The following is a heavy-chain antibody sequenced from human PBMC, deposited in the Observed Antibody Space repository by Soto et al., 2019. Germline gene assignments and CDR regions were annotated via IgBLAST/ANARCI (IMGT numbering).Heavy chain of an antibody. D-gene: IGHD3-3*01. CDR2: IYYSGST. V-gene: IGHV4-31*03. Sequence: SETLSLTCTVSGGSISSGGYYWSWIRQHPGKGLEWIGYIYYSGSTYYNPSLKSRVTISVDTSKNQFSLKLSSVTAADTAVYYCARDADFGVVPPPTYYYYYMDVWGKGTTVTVSS. J-gene: IGHJ6*03. CDR1: GGSISSGGYY. CDR3: ARDADFGVVPPPTYYYYYMDV.